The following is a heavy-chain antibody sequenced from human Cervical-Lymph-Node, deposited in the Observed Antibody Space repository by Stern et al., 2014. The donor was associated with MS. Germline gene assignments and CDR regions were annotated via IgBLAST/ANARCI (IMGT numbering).Heavy chain of an antibody. CDR1: GFTFSSHW. J-gene: IGHJ4*02. V-gene: IGHV3-74*02. D-gene: IGHD2-8*02. CDR2: LNYDGSDT. CDR3: VRNWWGPDH. Sequence: EVQLLESGGGLVQPGGSLRLSCAASGFTFSSHWMHWVRQVPGKGLVWISRLNYDGSDTSYADSVWGRFTISRENANNTLYLQMSSLRVEDTAIYYCVRNWWGPDHWGQGTLVTVSS.